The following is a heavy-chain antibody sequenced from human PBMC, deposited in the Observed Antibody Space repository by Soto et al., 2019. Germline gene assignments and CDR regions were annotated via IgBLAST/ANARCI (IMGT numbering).Heavy chain of an antibody. Sequence: SETLSLTCTVSGDSISSSWWTWIRQPPGKGLEWIGYISHVGGTNYNPSLSSRVTMSLDTSKNQFSLRLSFVTAGDTAVYFCARGMINIGTQDSDCRGQGTLVTVSS. CDR3: ARGMINIGTQDSDC. J-gene: IGHJ4*02. CDR2: ISHVGGT. CDR1: GDSISSSW. D-gene: IGHD3-16*01. V-gene: IGHV4-59*01.